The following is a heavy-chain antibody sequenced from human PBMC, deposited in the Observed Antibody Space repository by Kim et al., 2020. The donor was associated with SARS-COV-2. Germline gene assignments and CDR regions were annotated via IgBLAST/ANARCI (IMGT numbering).Heavy chain of an antibody. CDR3: ARMEVGATTLWFDP. V-gene: IGHV1-18*01. D-gene: IGHD1-26*01. Sequence: ASVKGSCKASGYTFTSYGISWVRQAPGQGLEWMGWISAYNGNTNYAQKLQGRVTMTTDTSTSTAYMELRSLRSDDTAVYYCARMEVGATTLWFDPWGQGTLVTVSS. CDR1: GYTFTSYG. J-gene: IGHJ5*02. CDR2: ISAYNGNT.